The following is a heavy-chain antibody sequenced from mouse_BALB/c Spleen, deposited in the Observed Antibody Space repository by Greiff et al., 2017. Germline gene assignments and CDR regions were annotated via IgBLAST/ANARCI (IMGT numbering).Heavy chain of an antibody. D-gene: IGHD2-3*01. V-gene: IGHV1S127*01. CDR3: TRGGLLRYFDV. CDR1: GYTFTSYW. J-gene: IGHJ1*01. CDR2: IDPSDSYT. Sequence: VQLQQPGAELVKPGASVKMSCKASGYTFTSYWMHWVKQRPGQGLEWIGTIDPSDSYTSYNQKFKGKATLTVDTSSSTAYMQLSSLTSEDSAVYYCTRGGLLRYFDVWGEGTTVTVSS.